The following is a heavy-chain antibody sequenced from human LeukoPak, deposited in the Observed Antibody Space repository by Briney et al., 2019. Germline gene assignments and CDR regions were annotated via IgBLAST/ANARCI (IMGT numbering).Heavy chain of an antibody. CDR3: ARDLSGVTGYTYGRGIDY. Sequence: GGSLRLSCAASGFTFSTYGMSWVRQAPGKGLEWVSAISGSGGGSTYYADSVKGRSTISRDNSKNTLYLQMNSLRAEDTAVYYCARDLSGVTGYTYGRGIDYWGQGTLVTVSS. CDR2: ISGSGGGST. V-gene: IGHV3-23*01. CDR1: GFTFSTYG. J-gene: IGHJ4*02. D-gene: IGHD5-18*01.